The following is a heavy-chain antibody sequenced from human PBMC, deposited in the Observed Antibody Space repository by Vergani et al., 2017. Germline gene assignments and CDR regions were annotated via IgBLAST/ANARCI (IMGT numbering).Heavy chain of an antibody. V-gene: IGHV1-2*06. CDR1: GYTFTGYY. CDR2: INPNSGGT. CDR3: ARDLAARPSFLYYFDY. Sequence: QVQLVQSGAEVKKPGASVKVSCKASGYTFTGYYMHWVRQAPGQGLEWMGRINPNSGGTNYAQKFQGRVTMTRDTSISKAYMELSRLRSDDTAVYYCARDLAARPSFLYYFDYWGQGTLVTVSS. D-gene: IGHD6-6*01. J-gene: IGHJ4*02.